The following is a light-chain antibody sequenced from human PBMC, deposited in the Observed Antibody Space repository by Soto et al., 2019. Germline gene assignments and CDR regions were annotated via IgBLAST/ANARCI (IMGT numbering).Light chain of an antibody. V-gene: IGKV1-27*01. Sequence: DIQMTQSPSSLSASVGDRVSITCRASQGISNYLAWYQQKPGRVPKLLIYAASTLQSGVPSRFSGSGSGTDFTLTISSLQPGDVATYSCQRYNSAPRSFGPGSKEDIK. CDR1: QGISNY. CDR3: QRYNSAPRS. J-gene: IGKJ3*01. CDR2: AAS.